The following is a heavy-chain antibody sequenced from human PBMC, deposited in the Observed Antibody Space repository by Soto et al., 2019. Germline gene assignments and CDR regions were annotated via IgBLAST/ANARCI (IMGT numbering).Heavy chain of an antibody. CDR3: ARTGGGMAARPLEY. CDR1: GYMFTTYG. D-gene: IGHD6-6*01. Sequence: QVQLVQSGGEVKKPGASVEVSCRTSGYMFTTYGMSWVRQAPGQGLEWMAWISAYNGNKKYAQKLRGRVTVATDTSTSTVSMELRNLTSDEAGTYFCARTGGGMAARPLEYWGQGTLVTVSS. J-gene: IGHJ4*02. CDR2: ISAYNGNK. V-gene: IGHV1-18*04.